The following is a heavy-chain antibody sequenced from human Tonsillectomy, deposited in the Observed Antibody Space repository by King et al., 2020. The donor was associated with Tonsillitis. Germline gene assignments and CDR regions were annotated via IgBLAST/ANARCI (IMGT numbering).Heavy chain of an antibody. Sequence: LVESGGGLIQPGGSLRLSCAASGFTVSSNYMSWVRQAPGKGLEWVSVFYSGDTTYYADSVKGRFTISRDNSKNTLYLQMNSLRAEDTAVYYCARHKAGRLSYFDYWGQGTLVTVSS. CDR1: GFTVSSNY. CDR2: FYSGDTT. J-gene: IGHJ4*02. D-gene: IGHD6-19*01. V-gene: IGHV3-53*01. CDR3: ARHKAGRLSYFDY.